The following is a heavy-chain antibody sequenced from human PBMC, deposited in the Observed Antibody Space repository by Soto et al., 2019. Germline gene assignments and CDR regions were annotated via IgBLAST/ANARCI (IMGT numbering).Heavy chain of an antibody. D-gene: IGHD3-3*01. CDR2: ISTKSDGDRT. J-gene: IGHJ6*02. Sequence: GGSLRLSCAASGFSLSDAWMSWVRQAPGKGLEWVGRISTKSDGDRTDYAAPVKGRFTISRDDSISIAYLQMNSLKTEDTAVYYCTSTIFGVVIPGGYYYGMDVWGQGTTVTVSS. V-gene: IGHV3-15*01. CDR1: GFSLSDAW. CDR3: TSTIFGVVIPGGYYYGMDV.